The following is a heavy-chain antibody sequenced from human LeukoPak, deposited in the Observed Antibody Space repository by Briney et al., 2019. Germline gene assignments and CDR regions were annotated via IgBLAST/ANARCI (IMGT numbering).Heavy chain of an antibody. J-gene: IGHJ3*02. D-gene: IGHD7-27*01. Sequence: GGSLRLSCAASGFTFSSYAMHWVRQAPGKGLEWVAVISYDGSNKYYADSVKGRFTISRDNAKNSLYLQMNSLRAEDTAVYYCARVDLNWGGSDAFDIWGQGTMVTVSS. CDR2: ISYDGSNK. CDR1: GFTFSSYA. CDR3: ARVDLNWGGSDAFDI. V-gene: IGHV3-30-3*01.